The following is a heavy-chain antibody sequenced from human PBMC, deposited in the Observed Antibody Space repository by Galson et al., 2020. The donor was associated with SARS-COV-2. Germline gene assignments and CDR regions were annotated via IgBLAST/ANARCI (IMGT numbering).Heavy chain of an antibody. CDR3: ARGYSSGWFLDMDV. V-gene: IGHV1-2*04. CDR2: INPNSGGT. Sequence: ASVTVSCKASGYTFTGYYMHWVRQAPGQGLEWMGWINPNSGGTNYAQKFQGWVTMTRDTSISTAYMELSRLRSDDTAVYYCARGYSSGWFLDMDVWGKGTTVTVSS. D-gene: IGHD6-19*01. CDR1: GYTFTGYY. J-gene: IGHJ6*03.